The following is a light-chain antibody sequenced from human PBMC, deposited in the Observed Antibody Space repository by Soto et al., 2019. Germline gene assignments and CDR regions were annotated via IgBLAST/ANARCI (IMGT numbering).Light chain of an antibody. CDR1: QSVSSSY. Sequence: EIVLTQSPGTLSLSPGERATLFCRASQSVSSSYLTWYQPKPGQAPRLIIYGASSRATGVADRISGSGSGTDFTLTSSSLEPEDFAVYYCKQYGSSPWMYTSNQGTKLEIK. V-gene: IGKV3-20*01. CDR2: GAS. CDR3: KQYGSSPWMYT. J-gene: IGKJ2*01.